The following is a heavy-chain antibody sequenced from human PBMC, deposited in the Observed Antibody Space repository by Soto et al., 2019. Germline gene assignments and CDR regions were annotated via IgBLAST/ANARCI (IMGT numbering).Heavy chain of an antibody. Sequence: GXSVKVSCKASGYTFTSYVMHWVRQAPGQRLEWMGWINAGNGNTKYSQKFQGRVTITRDTSASTAYMELSSLRSEDTAVYYCARILGYCSGGSCDYWGQGTLVTVSS. CDR2: INAGNGNT. CDR1: GYTFTSYV. J-gene: IGHJ4*02. D-gene: IGHD2-15*01. CDR3: ARILGYCSGGSCDY. V-gene: IGHV1-3*01.